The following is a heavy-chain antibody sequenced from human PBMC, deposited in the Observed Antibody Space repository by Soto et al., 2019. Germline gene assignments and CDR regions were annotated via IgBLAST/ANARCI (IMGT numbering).Heavy chain of an antibody. J-gene: IGHJ6*02. D-gene: IGHD3-16*02. Sequence: DVQLVESGGGLVKPGGSLRLSCTASGITFTNAWMTWVRQTPGKGLEWDGHIKSKPRGGTSDYASPVKGRFTLSRDDSKNPVYLPMGSLKTEDTCVYLCVKDRPFTAGGVSVTWGQGTTVTVPS. CDR1: GITFTNAW. CDR3: VKDRPFTAGGVSVT. CDR2: IKSKPRGGTS. V-gene: IGHV3-15*01.